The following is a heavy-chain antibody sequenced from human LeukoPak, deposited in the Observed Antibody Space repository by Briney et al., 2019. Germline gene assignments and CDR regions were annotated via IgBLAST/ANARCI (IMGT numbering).Heavy chain of an antibody. V-gene: IGHV4-61*01. CDR3: TRTGSTGGY. CDR1: GGSVSGGNYY. J-gene: IGHJ4*02. D-gene: IGHD1-7*01. Sequence: SETLSLTCTVSGGSVSGGNYYCSWIRQSPGKGLEWIGYIHYSGSTVYNPSLKSRVTMSIGTSKNQFSLNLSSAAAADTAVYYCTRTGSTGGYWGQGTLVTVSS. CDR2: IHYSGST.